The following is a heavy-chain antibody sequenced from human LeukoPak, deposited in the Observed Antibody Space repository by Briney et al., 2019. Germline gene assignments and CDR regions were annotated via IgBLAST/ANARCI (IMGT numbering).Heavy chain of an antibody. J-gene: IGHJ3*02. CDR2: ITGSSNYI. V-gene: IGHV3-21*01. D-gene: IGHD3-16*01. CDR1: GVTFSSYT. Sequence: GGSLRLSCEASGVTFSSYTMHWVRQAPGEGLQWVSSITGSSNYIYYGDSMKGRFTISRDNAGNSVYLQMNSLRAEDTALYYCARGPRLEAFDIWGQGTMLTVSS. CDR3: ARGPRLEAFDI.